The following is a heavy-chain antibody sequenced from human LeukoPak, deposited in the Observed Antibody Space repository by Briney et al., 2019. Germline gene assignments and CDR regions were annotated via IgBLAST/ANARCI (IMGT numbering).Heavy chain of an antibody. CDR2: MNPNSGNT. J-gene: IGHJ4*02. CDR1: GFTFTSYD. V-gene: IGHV1-8*01. CDR3: ARDQEGFDY. Sequence: ASVKVSCKASGFTFTSYDFNWVRQATGQGLEWMGWMNPNSGNTGYAQKFQGRVTVTRDTSTSTVHMELSGLRSEDTAVYYCARDQEGFDYWGQGTLVTVSS.